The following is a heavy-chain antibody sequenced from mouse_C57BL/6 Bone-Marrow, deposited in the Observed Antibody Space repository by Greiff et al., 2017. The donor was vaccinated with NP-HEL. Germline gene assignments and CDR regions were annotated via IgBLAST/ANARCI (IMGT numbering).Heavy chain of an antibody. Sequence: LVESGAELARPGASVKLSCKASGYTFTSYGISWVKQRTGQGLEWIGEIYPRSGNTYYNEKFKGKATLTADKSSSTAYMELRSLTSEDSAVYFCARWKGFAYWGQGTLVTVSA. CDR3: ARWKGFAY. CDR2: IYPRSGNT. V-gene: IGHV1-81*01. J-gene: IGHJ3*01. CDR1: GYTFTSYG.